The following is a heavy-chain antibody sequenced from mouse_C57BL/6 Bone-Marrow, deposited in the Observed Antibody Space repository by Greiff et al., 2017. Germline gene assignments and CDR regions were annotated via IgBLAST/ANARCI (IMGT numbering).Heavy chain of an antibody. Sequence: VQLQQPGAELVMPGASVKLSCKASGYTFTSYWMHWVKQRPGQGLEWIGEIDPSDSYTNYNQKFKGKSTLTVDKSSSTAYMQLSSLTSEDSAVSYCSRGTIYYGGPWFAYWGQGTLVTVSA. J-gene: IGHJ3*01. CDR1: GYTFTSYW. CDR3: SRGTIYYGGPWFAY. V-gene: IGHV1-69*01. CDR2: IDPSDSYT. D-gene: IGHD2-13*01.